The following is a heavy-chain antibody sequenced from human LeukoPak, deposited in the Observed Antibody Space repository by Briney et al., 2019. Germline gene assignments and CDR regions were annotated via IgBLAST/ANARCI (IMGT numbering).Heavy chain of an antibody. D-gene: IGHD1-26*01. V-gene: IGHV3-21*01. CDR1: GFTFRSYS. Sequence: GGSLRLSCAASGFTFRSYSMNWVRQAPGKGLEWVSSIGSSSRSIYYADSVKGRFTISRDNAKNSLSLQMNSLRAEDTAVYYCAREWEEAFDIWGQGTMVTVSS. J-gene: IGHJ3*02. CDR3: AREWEEAFDI. CDR2: IGSSSRSI.